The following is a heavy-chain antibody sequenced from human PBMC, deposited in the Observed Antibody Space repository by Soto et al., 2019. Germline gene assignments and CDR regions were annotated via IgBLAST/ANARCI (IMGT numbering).Heavy chain of an antibody. Sequence: GGSLRLSCGASGFNFGAFGMNWVRQAPGKGLEWVSSITLSSSYIYYADSVKGRFTVSRDNAKNSLYLDMKSLTVDDTAVYYCARDMKSVRFWGTNGFDPWGQGTLVTVSS. D-gene: IGHD3-16*01. CDR2: ITLSSSYI. J-gene: IGHJ5*02. V-gene: IGHV3-21*01. CDR1: GFNFGAFG. CDR3: ARDMKSVRFWGTNGFDP.